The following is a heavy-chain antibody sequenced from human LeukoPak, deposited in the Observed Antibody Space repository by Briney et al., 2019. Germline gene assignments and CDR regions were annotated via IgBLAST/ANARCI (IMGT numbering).Heavy chain of an antibody. CDR1: GGSISTSDYY. J-gene: IGHJ4*02. D-gene: IGHD3-3*01. Sequence: SETLSLTCTVSGGSISTSDYYWTWIRQPPGKGLEWIGSVHYIGTTYSSPSLKSRVTISVDPSKIQFSLKLTSVTAADTAVYYCGRITIFGVVDYWGQGTLVSVSS. CDR2: VHYIGTT. CDR3: GRITIFGVVDY. V-gene: IGHV4-39*01.